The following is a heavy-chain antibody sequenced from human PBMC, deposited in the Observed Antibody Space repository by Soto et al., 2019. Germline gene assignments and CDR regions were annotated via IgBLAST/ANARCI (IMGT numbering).Heavy chain of an antibody. CDR2: ISSSSSTI. J-gene: IGHJ6*02. V-gene: IGHV3-48*02. CDR1: GFTFSSYS. CDR3: ARDPTYDFWSGYYYPPLAGGMDV. Sequence: GGSLRLSCAASGFTFSSYSMNWVRQAPGKGLEWVSYISSSSSTIYYADSVKGRFTISRDNAKNSLYLQMNSLRDEDTAVYYCARDPTYDFWSGYYYPPLAGGMDVWGQGTTVTVSS. D-gene: IGHD3-3*01.